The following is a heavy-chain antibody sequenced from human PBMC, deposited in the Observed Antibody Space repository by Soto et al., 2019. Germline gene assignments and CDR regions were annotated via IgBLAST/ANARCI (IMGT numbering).Heavy chain of an antibody. CDR2: IWYDGSNK. V-gene: IGHV3-33*01. D-gene: IGHD6-6*01. CDR1: GFTFSSYG. Sequence: HPGGSLRLSCAASGFTFSSYGMHWVRQAPGKGLEWVAVIWYDGSNKYYADSVKGRFIISRDNSKNTLDLQMNSLRAEDTAVYYCARPLDGQFVRGMDVWGQGTTVTVSS. CDR3: ARPLDGQFVRGMDV. J-gene: IGHJ6*02.